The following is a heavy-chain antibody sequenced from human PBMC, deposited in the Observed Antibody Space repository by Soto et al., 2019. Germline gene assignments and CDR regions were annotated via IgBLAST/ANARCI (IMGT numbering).Heavy chain of an antibody. D-gene: IGHD1-26*01. CDR1: GFTFSSYG. CDR2: IWYDGSNK. Sequence: QVQLVESGGGVVQPGRSLRLSCAASGFTFSSYGMHWVRQAPGKGLEWVAVIWYDGSNKYYADSVKGRFTISRDNSKNTLYLQMNSLRAEDTAVYYCAREKVGATKDTGLLAYWGQGTLVTVSS. CDR3: AREKVGATKDTGLLAY. J-gene: IGHJ4*02. V-gene: IGHV3-33*01.